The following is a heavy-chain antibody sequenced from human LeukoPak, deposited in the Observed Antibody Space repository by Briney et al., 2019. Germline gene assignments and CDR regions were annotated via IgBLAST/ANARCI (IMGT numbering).Heavy chain of an antibody. CDR3: TSWGDTTAEYFQR. CDR1: GFTFNRCW. J-gene: IGHJ1*01. D-gene: IGHD2-21*02. Sequence: GGSLRLSCVVSGFTFNRCWMNWVRQAPGKGLKWVAHINPDGRDTYYVDSVKVRFTISRDNAQNSMYLQMNSLRVEDTAVYYCTSWGDTTAEYFQRWGQGTLVTVSS. CDR2: INPDGRDT. V-gene: IGHV3-7*01.